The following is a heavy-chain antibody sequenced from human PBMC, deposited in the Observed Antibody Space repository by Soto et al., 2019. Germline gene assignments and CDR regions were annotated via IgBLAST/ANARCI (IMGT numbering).Heavy chain of an antibody. D-gene: IGHD3-3*01. Sequence: SETLSLTCTVSGGSISSSSYYWGWIRQPPGKGLEWIGSIYYSGSTYYNPSLKSRVTISVDTSKNQFSLKLSSVTAADTAVYYCARDDFWSGYTDYYYYMDVWGKGTTVTVSS. J-gene: IGHJ6*03. CDR1: GGSISSSSYY. CDR3: ARDDFWSGYTDYYYYMDV. V-gene: IGHV4-39*02. CDR2: IYYSGST.